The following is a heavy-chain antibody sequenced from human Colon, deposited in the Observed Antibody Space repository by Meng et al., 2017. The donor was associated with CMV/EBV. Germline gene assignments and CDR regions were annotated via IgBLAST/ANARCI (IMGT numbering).Heavy chain of an antibody. V-gene: IGHV3-30*02. D-gene: IGHD6-13*01. CDR1: GFSLAASN. Sequence: GESLQISCAASGFSLAASNMHWVRQAPGKGLDWVAYDGNGNDYANSVRGRFTVSRDNFKNILYLQMNNLGAEDTAVYYCVRSAAAGTQYFAYWGQGTLVTVSS. CDR2: DGNGN. CDR3: VRSAAAGTQYFAY. J-gene: IGHJ4*02.